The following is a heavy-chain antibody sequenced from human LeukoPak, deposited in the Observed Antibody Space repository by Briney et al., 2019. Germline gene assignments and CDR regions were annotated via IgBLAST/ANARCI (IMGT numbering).Heavy chain of an antibody. CDR2: IYHSGHT. V-gene: IGHV4-38-2*02. CDR1: GYSISTDSY. CDR3: ASNPVAVAGTTDY. D-gene: IGHD6-19*01. J-gene: IGHJ4*02. Sequence: SETLSLTCSVSGYSISTDSYWGWIRQPPGKGLEWIGSIYHSGHTYYNPSLKSRVTISVDTANNQFSLKLISVTAADTAIYYCASNPVAVAGTTDYWGQGTLATISS.